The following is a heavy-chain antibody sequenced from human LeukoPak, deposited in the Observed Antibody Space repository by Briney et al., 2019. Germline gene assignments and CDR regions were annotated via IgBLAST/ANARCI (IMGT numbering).Heavy chain of an antibody. D-gene: IGHD5-18*01. CDR3: ARQTAMGRSGDY. Sequence: GESLKISCKASGYSFTSYWIGWMRQMPGKGLEWMGIIDPSDSETRCTPSFQGQVTISVDKSLTTADLQWNSLKASDTAMYYCARQTAMGRSGDYWGQGTLVTVSS. V-gene: IGHV5-51*01. J-gene: IGHJ4*02. CDR1: GYSFTSYW. CDR2: IDPSDSET.